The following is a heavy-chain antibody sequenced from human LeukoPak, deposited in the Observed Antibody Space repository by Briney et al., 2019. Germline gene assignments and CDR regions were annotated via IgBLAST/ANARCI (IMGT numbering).Heavy chain of an antibody. Sequence: AGESLSLSCAASGFTFSNYAMSWVRQAPGKGLEWVSGISDSVDSTHYADSVKGRFTISRDNSKNTLYLQMNSLRAEDTALYYCPKDLERIGARQSDHRGQGTLVTVSS. CDR1: GFTFSNYA. D-gene: IGHD6-6*01. CDR3: PKDLERIGARQSDH. V-gene: IGHV3-23*01. J-gene: IGHJ4*02. CDR2: ISDSVDST.